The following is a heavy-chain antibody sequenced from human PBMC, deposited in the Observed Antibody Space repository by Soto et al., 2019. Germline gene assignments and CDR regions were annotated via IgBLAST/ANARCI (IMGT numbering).Heavy chain of an antibody. J-gene: IGHJ6*03. CDR3: ARELWPAARGSEYYYYMDV. D-gene: IGHD2-15*01. CDR1: GFTFSSYG. V-gene: IGHV3-33*01. CDR2: IWYDGSNK. Sequence: GGSLRLSCAASGFTFSSYGMHWVRQAPGKGLEWVAVIWYDGSNKYYADSVKGRFTISRDNSKNTLYLQMNSLRAEDTAVYYCARELWPAARGSEYYYYMDVWGKGTTVTVSS.